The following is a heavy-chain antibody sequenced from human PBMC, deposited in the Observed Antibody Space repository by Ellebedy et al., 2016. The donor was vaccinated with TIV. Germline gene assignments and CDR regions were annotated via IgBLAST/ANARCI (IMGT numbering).Heavy chain of an antibody. D-gene: IGHD2-21*01. CDR1: GYTFTSYD. Sequence: ASVKVSCKASGYTFTSYDINWVRQATGQGLEWMGWMNPNSGNTNYAQKFQERVTITRDMSTSTAYMELSSLRSEDTAVYYCARDELGWGAMDVWGQGTTVTVYS. CDR2: MNPNSGNT. CDR3: ARDELGWGAMDV. V-gene: IGHV1-8*01. J-gene: IGHJ6*02.